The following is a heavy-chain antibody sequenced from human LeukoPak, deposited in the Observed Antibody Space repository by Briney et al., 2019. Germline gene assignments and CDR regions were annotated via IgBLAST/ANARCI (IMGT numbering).Heavy chain of an antibody. Sequence: GGSLRLSCAASGFTFSSYGMHWVRQAPGKGLEWVAVISYDGSNNYYADSVKGRFTISRDNSKNTLYLQMNSLRAEDTAVYYCAKDGDSSGSYFDYWGQGTLVTVSS. J-gene: IGHJ4*02. CDR2: ISYDGSNN. CDR1: GFTFSSYG. D-gene: IGHD3-22*01. CDR3: AKDGDSSGSYFDY. V-gene: IGHV3-30*18.